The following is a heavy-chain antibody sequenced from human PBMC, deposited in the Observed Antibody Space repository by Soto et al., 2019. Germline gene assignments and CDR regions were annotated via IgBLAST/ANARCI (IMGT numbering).Heavy chain of an antibody. V-gene: IGHV1-18*01. CDR1: GYTFTSYG. J-gene: IGHJ3*02. CDR2: ISAYNGNT. D-gene: IGHD1-26*01. CDR3: ASRRGYSGSYSGAFDI. Sequence: QVQLVQSGAEVKKPGASVKVSCKASGYTFTSYGISWVRQAPGHGLEWMGWISAYNGNTNYAQKLQGRVTMTTDTSTSTAYMELRSLRSDHTAVYYCASRRGYSGSYSGAFDILGQGTMVTVSS.